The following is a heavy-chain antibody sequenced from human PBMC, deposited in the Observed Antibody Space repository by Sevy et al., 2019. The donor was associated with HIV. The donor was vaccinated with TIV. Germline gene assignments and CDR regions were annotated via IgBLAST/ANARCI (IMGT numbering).Heavy chain of an antibody. CDR2: ISASGYST. CDR3: AKDFSGVYYYDSYADVDY. V-gene: IGHV3-23*01. J-gene: IGHJ4*02. D-gene: IGHD3-22*01. Sequence: GGSLRLSCAASGIAFSTYAMFWVRQAPGKGLEWVSSISASGYSTYYADSVKGRFTLSRDNSKNTLDLQMNSLRADDTAVYYCAKDFSGVYYYDSYADVDYWGQGTLVTVSS. CDR1: GIAFSTYA.